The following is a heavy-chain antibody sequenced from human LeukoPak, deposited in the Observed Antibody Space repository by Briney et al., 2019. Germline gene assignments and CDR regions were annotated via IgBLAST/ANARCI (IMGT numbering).Heavy chain of an antibody. CDR2: ISSSGSTI. J-gene: IGHJ4*02. CDR1: GFTFSSYE. D-gene: IGHD6-13*01. V-gene: IGHV3-48*03. CDR3: ARATSGTAAAGTLF. Sequence: PGGSLRLSCAASGFTFSSYEMNWVRQAPGKGLEWVSYISSSGSTIYYADSVKGRFTISRDNAKNSLYLQMNSLRAEDTAVYYCARATSGTAAAGTLFWGQGTLVTVSS.